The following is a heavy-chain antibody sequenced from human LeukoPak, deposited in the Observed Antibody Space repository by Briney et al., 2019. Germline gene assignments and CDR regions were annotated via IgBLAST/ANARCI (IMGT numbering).Heavy chain of an antibody. CDR1: GFTFSRYA. J-gene: IGHJ5*02. D-gene: IGHD2-2*01. Sequence: QPGGSLRLSCAASGFTFSRYAMSWARQAPGKGLEWVSAISGSGTFTYYADSVKGRFTISRDNSKNTLYLQLNSLRAEDTAVYYCAKDPLGPRYCSGTSCSNWFDPWGQGTLVTVSS. V-gene: IGHV3-23*01. CDR2: ISGSGTFT. CDR3: AKDPLGPRYCSGTSCSNWFDP.